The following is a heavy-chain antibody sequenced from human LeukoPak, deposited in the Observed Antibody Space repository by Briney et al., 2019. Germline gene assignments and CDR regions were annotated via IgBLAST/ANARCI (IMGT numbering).Heavy chain of an antibody. CDR1: GFTFSSYG. V-gene: IGHV3-30*02. CDR2: IRYDGSNK. D-gene: IGHD3-10*01. J-gene: IGHJ4*02. Sequence: QSGGSLRLSCAASGFTFSSYGMHWVRQAPGKGLEWVAFIRYDGSNKYYADSVKGRFTISRDNSKNTLYLQMNSLRAEDTAVYYCAKDNFLGGSGSYYLDYWGQGTLVTVSS. CDR3: AKDNFLGGSGSYYLDY.